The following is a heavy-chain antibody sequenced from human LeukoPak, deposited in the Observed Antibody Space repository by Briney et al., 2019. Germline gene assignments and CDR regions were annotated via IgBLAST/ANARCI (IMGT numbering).Heavy chain of an antibody. Sequence: GGSLRLSCAASGFTFSSYGMHWVRQAPGKGLEWVAFIRYDGSNKYYADSVKGRFTISRDNAKNSLYLQMNSLRAEDTALYHCARGRGYCSNTNCPGGYYYYYMDVWGKGTTVTVSS. V-gene: IGHV3-30*02. D-gene: IGHD2-2*01. CDR1: GFTFSSYG. CDR2: IRYDGSNK. J-gene: IGHJ6*03. CDR3: ARGRGYCSNTNCPGGYYYYYMDV.